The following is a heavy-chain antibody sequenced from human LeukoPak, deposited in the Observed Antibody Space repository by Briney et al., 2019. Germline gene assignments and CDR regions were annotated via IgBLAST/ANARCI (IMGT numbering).Heavy chain of an antibody. V-gene: IGHV3-23*01. J-gene: IGHJ1*01. CDR1: GFAFRNYD. CDR2: ITTDGSGA. D-gene: IGHD3-10*01. CDR3: AKGVLGAGSLLEYFQH. Sequence: GGSLRLSCAAPGFAFRNYDMIWGRQAPGRGLGWVSGITTDGSGAYYADSVKGRFTVSRDNSKNTVFLQMNSLRGEDAAIYYCAKGVLGAGSLLEYFQHWGQGTLVTVSS.